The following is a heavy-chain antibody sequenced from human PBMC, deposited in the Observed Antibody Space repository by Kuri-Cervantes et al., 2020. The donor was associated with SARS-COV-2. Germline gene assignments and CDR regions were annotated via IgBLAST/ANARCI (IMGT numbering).Heavy chain of an antibody. Sequence: SETLSLTCTVSGGSISSSSYYWGWIRQPPGKGLEWIGYIYYSGSTNYNPSLKSGVTISVDTSKNQFSLKLSSVTAADTAVYYCARHGFDFWSGYARTYSYYYGMDVWGQGTTVTVSS. CDR2: IYYSGST. J-gene: IGHJ6*02. CDR1: GGSISSSSYY. CDR3: ARHGFDFWSGYARTYSYYYGMDV. D-gene: IGHD3-3*01. V-gene: IGHV4-61*05.